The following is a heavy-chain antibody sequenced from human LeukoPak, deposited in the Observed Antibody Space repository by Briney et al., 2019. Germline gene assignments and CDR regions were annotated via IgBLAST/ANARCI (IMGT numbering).Heavy chain of an antibody. D-gene: IGHD3-16*01. V-gene: IGHV1-2*02. CDR3: VTMITSGGVFYFDY. CDR1: GYTFTGYY. Sequence: ASVKVSCKASGYTFTGYYMHWVRQAPGQGLEWMGWINPNSGGTNYAQKFQGRVTMTRDTSISTAYMEVSSLRSEDTAVYYCVTMITSGGVFYFDYWGQGTLVTVSS. J-gene: IGHJ4*02. CDR2: INPNSGGT.